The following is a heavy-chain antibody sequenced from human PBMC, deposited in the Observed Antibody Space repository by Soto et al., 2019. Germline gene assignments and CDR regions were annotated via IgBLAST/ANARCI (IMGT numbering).Heavy chain of an antibody. CDR3: ARALYACNGGVGY. J-gene: IGHJ4*02. V-gene: IGHV4-34*01. CDR2: IHHSGST. CDR1: GGSFSGYY. D-gene: IGHD3-16*01. Sequence: SETLSLTCAVYGGSFSGYYWSWIRQPPGKGLEWIGEIHHSGSTNFNPSLKSRVTISVDTSNNQFSLKLSSVTAGDTAVHYCARALYACNGGVGYWGQGTLVTVSS.